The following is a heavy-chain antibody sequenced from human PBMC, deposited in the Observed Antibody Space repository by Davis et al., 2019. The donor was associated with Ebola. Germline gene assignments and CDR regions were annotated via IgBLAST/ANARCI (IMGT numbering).Heavy chain of an antibody. D-gene: IGHD4-17*01. CDR1: GFIFSSYA. J-gene: IGHJ5*02. V-gene: IGHV3-23*01. CDR2: ISVRSIT. Sequence: GESLKISCAASGFIFSSYAMSWVRQAPGKGLEWVSSISVRSITYHADSVKGRFTISRDNSKNKLYLQMNSLRDEDTAVYYCAKVHPPTTVTTGWFDPWGQGTLVTVSS. CDR3: AKVHPPTTVTTGWFDP.